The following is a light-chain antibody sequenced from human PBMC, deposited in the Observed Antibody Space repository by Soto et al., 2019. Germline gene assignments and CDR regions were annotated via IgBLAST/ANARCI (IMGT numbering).Light chain of an antibody. CDR1: QSVSTY. CDR3: QQRSNWPTIT. V-gene: IGKV3-11*01. J-gene: IGKJ5*01. Sequence: EIVLTQSPATLSLPPGERAILSCRASQSVSTYLTWYQQKPGQAHRLLIYDASSRATGIPTRFSGSGSGTDFSLTISSLEPEDSAIYYCQQRSNWPTITFGQGTRLEIK. CDR2: DAS.